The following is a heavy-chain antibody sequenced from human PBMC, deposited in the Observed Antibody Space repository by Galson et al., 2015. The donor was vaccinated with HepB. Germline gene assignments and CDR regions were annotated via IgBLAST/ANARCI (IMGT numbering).Heavy chain of an antibody. CDR2: IYYSGST. CDR1: GGSISSYY. CDR3: ASNRDYYDKEGHAFDI. D-gene: IGHD3-22*01. J-gene: IGHJ3*02. V-gene: IGHV4-59*01. Sequence: CTVSGGSISSYYWSWIRQPPGKGLEWIGYIYYSGSTNYNPSLKSRVTISVDTSKNQFSLKLSSVTAADTAVYYCASNRDYYDKEGHAFDIWGQGTMVTVSS.